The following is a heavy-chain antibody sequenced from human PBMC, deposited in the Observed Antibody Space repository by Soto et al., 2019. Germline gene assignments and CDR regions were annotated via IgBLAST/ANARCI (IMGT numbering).Heavy chain of an antibody. V-gene: IGHV4-34*01. J-gene: IGHJ3*02. Sequence: SETLSLTCAVYGGSFSGYYWSWIRQPPGKGLEWIGEINHRGSTNYNPSLKSRVTISVDTSKNQFSLKLSSVTAADTAVYYCASGAIAAAGTSRAFDIWGQGTMVTVSS. CDR2: INHRGST. CDR1: GGSFSGYY. CDR3: ASGAIAAAGTSRAFDI. D-gene: IGHD6-13*01.